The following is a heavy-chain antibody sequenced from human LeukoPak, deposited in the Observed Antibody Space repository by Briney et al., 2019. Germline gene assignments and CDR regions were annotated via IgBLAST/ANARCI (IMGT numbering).Heavy chain of an antibody. CDR2: INPNSGGT. CDR1: GYTFTGYY. CDR3: AREEDGGNALNNNFDY. J-gene: IGHJ4*02. D-gene: IGHD4-23*01. V-gene: IGHV1-2*02. Sequence: GASVKVSCKASGYTFTGYYIHWVRQAPGQGLEWMGWINPNSGGTNYAQKFQGRVTMTRDTSISTAYMELSRLRSDDTAVYYCAREEDGGNALNNNFDYWGQGTLVTVSS.